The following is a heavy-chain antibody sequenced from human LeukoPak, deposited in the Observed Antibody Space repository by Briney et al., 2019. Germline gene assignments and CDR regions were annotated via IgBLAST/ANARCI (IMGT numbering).Heavy chain of an antibody. V-gene: IGHV3-7*02. CDR1: GFTFSSYW. CDR3: ARSSWGSYYPLFDY. CDR2: IKQDGSEK. J-gene: IGHJ4*02. Sequence: GGSLRLSCAASGFTFSSYWMSWVRQAPGKGLEWVANIKQDGSEKYYVDSVKGRFTISRDNANNSLYLQMNSLRAEDTAVYYCARSSWGSYYPLFDYWGQGTLVTVSS. D-gene: IGHD3-10*01.